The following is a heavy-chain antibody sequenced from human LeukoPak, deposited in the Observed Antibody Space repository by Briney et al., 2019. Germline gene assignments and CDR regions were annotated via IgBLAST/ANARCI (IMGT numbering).Heavy chain of an antibody. CDR1: EFVFSDYY. V-gene: IGHV3-11*01. D-gene: IGHD3-10*01. Sequence: GGSLRLSCAASEFVFSDYYMSWIRQAPGKGLEWVSYISDSGSTIYYADSVKGRFTISRDNVKDLLYLQMNGLRAEDTAVYYCAREMEGDYGSGTFFDLWGQGNMVTVSS. CDR2: ISDSGSTI. J-gene: IGHJ4*02. CDR3: AREMEGDYGSGTFFDL.